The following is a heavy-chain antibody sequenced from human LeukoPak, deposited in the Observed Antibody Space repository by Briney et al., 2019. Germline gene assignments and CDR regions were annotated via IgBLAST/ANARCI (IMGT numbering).Heavy chain of an antibody. Sequence: GGSLRLSCAASGFSFSGYYMSWIRQAPGKGLELTSFISSSGNIFRYADSVKGRFTISRDNVQNLLYLEMNSLRAEDTATYYCGSESWANIDLWGQGTLVTVPS. V-gene: IGHV3-11*01. J-gene: IGHJ5*02. D-gene: IGHD1-26*01. CDR3: GSESWANIDL. CDR2: ISSSGNIF. CDR1: GFSFSGYY.